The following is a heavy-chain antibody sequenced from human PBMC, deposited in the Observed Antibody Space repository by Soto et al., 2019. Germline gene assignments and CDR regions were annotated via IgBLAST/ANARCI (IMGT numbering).Heavy chain of an antibody. CDR3: VKLMFDHDSSGFSGDY. D-gene: IGHD3-22*01. J-gene: IGHJ4*02. CDR2: ISFQGTND. Sequence: QVQLVESGGGVVQPGGSLRLSCAGSGFNFNNYGMYWVRQAPGKGLEWVAFISFQGTNDYYAEAVKGRFTISKDYSKNTLLLQMNSLRADDTAMYYCVKLMFDHDSSGFSGDYWGQGTLVTVS. V-gene: IGHV3-30*18. CDR1: GFNFNNYG.